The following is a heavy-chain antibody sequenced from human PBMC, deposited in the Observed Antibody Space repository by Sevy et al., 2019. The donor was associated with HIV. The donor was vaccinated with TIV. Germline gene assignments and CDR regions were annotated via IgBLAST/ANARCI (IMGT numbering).Heavy chain of an antibody. CDR3: VTFGSVWSREAAFDF. J-gene: IGHJ3*01. CDR2: ISKSGSSI. D-gene: IGHD6-19*01. CDR1: GLTFSDYY. V-gene: IGHV3-11*04. Sequence: GWSLRLSCEASGLTFSDYYMSWIRQAPGKGLEWVSYISKSGSSIYVTDPVKGLFSIFRDNAKNLLSLQMNSLRAEDTAVYYCVTFGSVWSREAAFDFWAQGTMVTVSS.